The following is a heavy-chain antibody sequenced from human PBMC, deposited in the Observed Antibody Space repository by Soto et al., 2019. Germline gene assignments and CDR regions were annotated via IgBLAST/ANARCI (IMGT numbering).Heavy chain of an antibody. CDR3: ARAGFLEWLLTFDP. CDR2: IYYSGST. J-gene: IGHJ5*02. CDR1: GGSISSYY. V-gene: IGHV4-59*01. D-gene: IGHD3-3*01. Sequence: SETLSLTCTVSGGSISSYYWSWIRQPPGKGLEWIGYIYYSGSTNYNPSLKSRVTISVDTSKNQFSLKLSSVTAADTAVYYCARAGFLEWLLTFDPWGQGTXVTVSS.